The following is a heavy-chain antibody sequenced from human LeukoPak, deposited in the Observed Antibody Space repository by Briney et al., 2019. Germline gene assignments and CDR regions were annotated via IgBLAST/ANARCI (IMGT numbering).Heavy chain of an antibody. CDR3: ARQRSSRWYNWFDP. V-gene: IGHV4-39*01. Sequence: SETLSLTCTVSGGSIGSSSYYWGWIRQPPGKGLEWIGSIYYSGSTYYNPSPKSRVTISVNTSKNQFSLKLSSVTAADTAVYYCARQRSSRWYNWFDPWGQGTLVTVSS. D-gene: IGHD6-13*01. CDR2: IYYSGST. J-gene: IGHJ5*02. CDR1: GGSIGSSSYY.